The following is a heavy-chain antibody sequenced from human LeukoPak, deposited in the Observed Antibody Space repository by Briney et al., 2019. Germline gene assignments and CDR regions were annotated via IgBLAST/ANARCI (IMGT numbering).Heavy chain of an antibody. CDR1: GFTFSSYE. Sequence: GGSLTLSCSASGFTFSSYEMNWVRQAPGKGLEWISYISRSGSTINYADSVKGRFTISRDDAKYSPYLQMNSLRAEDTAVYYCAKSTGTNYFDNWGQGSLVTVSS. CDR3: AKSTGTNYFDN. J-gene: IGHJ4*02. D-gene: IGHD4-17*01. V-gene: IGHV3-48*03. CDR2: ISRSGSTI.